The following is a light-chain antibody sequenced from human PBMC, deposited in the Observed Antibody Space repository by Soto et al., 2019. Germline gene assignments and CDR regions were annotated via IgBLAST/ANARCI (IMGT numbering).Light chain of an antibody. CDR2: KAS. CDR3: QHYNTDRR. J-gene: IGKJ1*01. CDR1: QSISSW. Sequence: DIQMTQSPSTLSAFVGDRVTITCRASQSISSWLAWYQQKPGKAPKTLIYKASSLESVVQSRFSGSGSGREFTRNISSLQRDDSVTYYCQHYNTDRRFGQGTKVDIK. V-gene: IGKV1-5*03.